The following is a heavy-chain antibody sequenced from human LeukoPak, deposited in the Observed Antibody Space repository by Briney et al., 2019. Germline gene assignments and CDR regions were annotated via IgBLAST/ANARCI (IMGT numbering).Heavy chain of an antibody. CDR3: ARMAGTRIYYFDY. J-gene: IGHJ4*02. D-gene: IGHD5-24*01. V-gene: IGHV3-21*01. Sequence: GGSLRLSCAATGFTFSSYTMSWVRQAPGKGLEWVSTISPSASYIYYADSVKGRYTISRDNAKSSLFLQMNSLRAEDTAVYYCARMAGTRIYYFDYWGQGTLVTVSS. CDR2: ISPSASYI. CDR1: GFTFSSYT.